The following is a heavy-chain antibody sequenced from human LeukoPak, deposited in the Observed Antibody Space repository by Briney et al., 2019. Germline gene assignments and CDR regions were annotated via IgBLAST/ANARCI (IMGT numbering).Heavy chain of an antibody. Sequence: GGSLRLSCAASGFTFSSYSMNWVRQAPGKGLEWVANIKQDGSEKYYVDSVKGRFTISRDNAKNSLYLQMNSLRAEDTAVYYCARDQYSGSCSDYWGQGTLVTVSS. CDR1: GFTFSSYS. CDR2: IKQDGSEK. D-gene: IGHD1-26*01. CDR3: ARDQYSGSCSDY. J-gene: IGHJ4*02. V-gene: IGHV3-7*01.